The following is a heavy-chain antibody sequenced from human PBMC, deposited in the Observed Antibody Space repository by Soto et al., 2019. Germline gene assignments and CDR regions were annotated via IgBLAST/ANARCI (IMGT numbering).Heavy chain of an antibody. D-gene: IGHD3-16*01. V-gene: IGHV3-23*01. CDR3: AKDKYTDSVRRVWFFDF. Sequence: EVQLLESGGGLVKSGGSLRLSCVASGFTFSKYAMTWVRQAPGKGLEWVSSISSNGMTTDYADSVKGRFTISRDNSRNTLSLQMDSLRGDGAALYYFAKDKYTDSVRRVWFFDFWGRGTLVTVSS. J-gene: IGHJ2*01. CDR1: GFTFSKYA. CDR2: ISSNGMTT.